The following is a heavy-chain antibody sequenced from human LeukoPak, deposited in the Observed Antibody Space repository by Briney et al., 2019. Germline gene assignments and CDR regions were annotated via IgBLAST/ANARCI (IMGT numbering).Heavy chain of an antibody. CDR3: ARHFWTAAATDY. Sequence: SETLSLTCTVSGGSISSSSYYWGWIRQPPGKGLEWIGSIYYSGSTYYNPPLKSRVTISVDTSKNQFSLKLSSVTAADTAVYYCARHFWTAAATDYWGQGTLVTVSS. CDR1: GGSISSSSYY. CDR2: IYYSGST. J-gene: IGHJ4*02. D-gene: IGHD6-13*01. V-gene: IGHV4-39*01.